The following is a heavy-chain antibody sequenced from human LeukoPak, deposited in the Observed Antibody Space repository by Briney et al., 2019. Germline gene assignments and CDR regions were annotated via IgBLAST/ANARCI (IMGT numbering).Heavy chain of an antibody. CDR2: IKQDVREK. Sequence: GGSLRLSCAASGFTSSSYWMSWVRHAPGKGLEWVANIKQDVREKYYVDSVKGRFTISRDNAKNSLYLEMNSLRAEDTAVYYCAGMVYDHSADYYYYYYMDVWGKGTTVTVSS. CDR1: GFTSSSYW. D-gene: IGHD2-8*01. CDR3: AGMVYDHSADYYYYYYMDV. V-gene: IGHV3-7*01. J-gene: IGHJ6*03.